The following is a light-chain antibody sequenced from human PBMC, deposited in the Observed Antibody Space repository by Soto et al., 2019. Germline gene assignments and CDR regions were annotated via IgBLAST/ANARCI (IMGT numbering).Light chain of an antibody. V-gene: IGKV3-15*01. Sequence: EIVMTQSPATLSVSPGARATLSCRASQSVRSELAWYQQKPGQAPRLLIYGASTRATGIPDRFSGRGSGTDFTLTIRSLQFEDFAVYYCQQYEDWYTFGQGTKLEI. CDR1: QSVRSE. CDR2: GAS. CDR3: QQYEDWYT. J-gene: IGKJ2*01.